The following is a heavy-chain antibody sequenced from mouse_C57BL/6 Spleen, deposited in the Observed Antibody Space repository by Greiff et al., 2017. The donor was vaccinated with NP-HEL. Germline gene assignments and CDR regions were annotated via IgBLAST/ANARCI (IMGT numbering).Heavy chain of an antibody. CDR3: ASESQAPFAY. D-gene: IGHD3-2*02. Sequence: EVHLVESGGDLVKPGGSLKLSCAASGFTFSSYGMSWVRQTPDKRLEWVATISSGGSYTYYPDSVKGRFTISRDNAKNTLYLQMSSLKSEDTAMYYCASESQAPFAYWGQGTLVTVSA. V-gene: IGHV5-6*01. CDR1: GFTFSSYG. J-gene: IGHJ3*01. CDR2: ISSGGSYT.